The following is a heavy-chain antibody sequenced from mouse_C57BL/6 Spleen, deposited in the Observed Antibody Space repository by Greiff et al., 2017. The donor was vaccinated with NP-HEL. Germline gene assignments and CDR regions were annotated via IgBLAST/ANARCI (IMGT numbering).Heavy chain of an antibody. D-gene: IGHD2-4*01. Sequence: DVMLVESGGGLVKPGGSLKLSCAASGFTFSSYAMSWVRQTPEKRLEWVATISDGGSYTYYPDNVKGRFTISRDNAKNNLYLQMSHLKSEDTAMYYCARDRYYDYEGYFDVWGTGTTVTVSS. CDR2: ISDGGSYT. V-gene: IGHV5-4*01. CDR3: ARDRYYDYEGYFDV. CDR1: GFTFSSYA. J-gene: IGHJ1*03.